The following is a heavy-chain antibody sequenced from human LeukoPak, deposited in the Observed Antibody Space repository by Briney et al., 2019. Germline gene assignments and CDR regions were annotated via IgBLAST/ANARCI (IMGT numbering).Heavy chain of an antibody. CDR3: ARTTASGPPDSHFDY. V-gene: IGHV3-30-3*01. Sequence: GGSLRLSCAASGFTFSSYAMHWVRQAPGKGLEWVAVISYDGSNKYYADSVKGRFTISRDNSKNTLYLQMNSLRAEDTAVYYCARTTASGPPDSHFDYWGQGTLVTVSS. D-gene: IGHD4-17*01. CDR1: GFTFSSYA. CDR2: ISYDGSNK. J-gene: IGHJ4*02.